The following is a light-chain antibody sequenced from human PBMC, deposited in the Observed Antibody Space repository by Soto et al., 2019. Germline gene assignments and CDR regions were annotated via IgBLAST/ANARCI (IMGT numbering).Light chain of an antibody. Sequence: EIVLTQSPVTLSLSPGERATLSCRASQSANTYVAWYQQKPGQAPRLLIYDVSNRATGIPGRFSGSGSGTXFTXXISSLEPEDFAVYYCQQRSNFGQGTRLEIK. V-gene: IGKV3-11*01. J-gene: IGKJ5*01. CDR3: QQRSN. CDR2: DVS. CDR1: QSANTY.